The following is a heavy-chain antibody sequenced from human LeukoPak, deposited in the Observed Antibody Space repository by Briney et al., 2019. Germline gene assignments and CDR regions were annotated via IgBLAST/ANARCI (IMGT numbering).Heavy chain of an antibody. V-gene: IGHV4-59*01. CDR2: IYYSGST. Sequence: SETLSLTCTVSGGSISSYQWSWIRQPPGKGLEWIGNIYYSGSTNYNPSLKSRVTISVDTSKNQFSLKLSSVTAADTAVYYCARTYYYGSGSRRWFDPWGQGTLVTVSS. D-gene: IGHD3-10*01. CDR3: ARTYYYGSGSRRWFDP. J-gene: IGHJ5*02. CDR1: GGSISSYQ.